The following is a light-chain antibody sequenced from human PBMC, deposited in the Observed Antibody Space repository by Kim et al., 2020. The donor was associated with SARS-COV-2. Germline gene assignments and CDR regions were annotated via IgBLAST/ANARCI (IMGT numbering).Light chain of an antibody. V-gene: IGKV1-17*01. CDR3: LQVTDYPLT. J-gene: IGKJ4*01. Sequence: DIQMTQSPSSLSASVGDRVTISCRASQDIGKDLGWYQQEPGKAPKRLIYNTSYLHGGVPSRFSGSGSGTKFTLTINSLQPEDFATYFCLQVTDYPLTFGGGTKLEI. CDR2: NTS. CDR1: QDIGKD.